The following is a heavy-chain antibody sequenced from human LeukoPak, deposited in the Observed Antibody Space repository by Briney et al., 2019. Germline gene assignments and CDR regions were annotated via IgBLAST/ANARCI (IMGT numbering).Heavy chain of an antibody. D-gene: IGHD3-22*01. V-gene: IGHV4-34*01. CDR2: INHSGST. CDR1: GGSFSGYY. Sequence: SETLSLTCAVYGGSFSGYYWSWIRQPPGKGLEWIGEINHSGSTNYNPSLKSRVTISVDTSKSQFSLKLSSVTAADTAVYYCARGLNDSSGYYYVLFDYWGQGTLVTVSS. J-gene: IGHJ4*02. CDR3: ARGLNDSSGYYYVLFDY.